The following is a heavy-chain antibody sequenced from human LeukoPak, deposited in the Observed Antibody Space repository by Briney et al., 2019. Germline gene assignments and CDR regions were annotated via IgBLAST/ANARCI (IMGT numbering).Heavy chain of an antibody. D-gene: IGHD1-1*01. CDR2: IYTSGST. V-gene: IGHV4-4*07. CDR3: ARAERTVNVSDI. CDR1: DGSMKSYH. J-gene: IGHJ3*02. Sequence: SETLSLTCSVSDGSMKSYHWSWIRQPAGKGLEWIGRIYTSGSTAYNPSLRRRVTRSVDTSKNQFSLKLRAMTAADTAGYYCARAERTVNVSDIWGQGTIVTVSS.